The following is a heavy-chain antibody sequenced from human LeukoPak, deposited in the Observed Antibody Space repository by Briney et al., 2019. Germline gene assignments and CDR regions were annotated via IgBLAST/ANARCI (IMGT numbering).Heavy chain of an antibody. CDR2: IYTSGST. J-gene: IGHJ4*02. D-gene: IGHD5-12*01. V-gene: IGHV4-61*02. CDR3: ARGLRATKPEFEY. Sequence: PSETLSLTCTVSGVSISSGSYYWSWIRQPAGKGLEWIGRIYTSGSTNYNPSLKSRVTISVDTSKNQFSLKLSSVTAADTAVYYCARGLRATKPEFEYWDRGTLGTVSS. CDR1: GVSISSGSYY.